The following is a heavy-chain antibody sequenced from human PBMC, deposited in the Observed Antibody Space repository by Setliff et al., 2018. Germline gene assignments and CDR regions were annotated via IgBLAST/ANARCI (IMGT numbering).Heavy chain of an antibody. CDR1: GFSLNTNEVG. Sequence: SGPTLVNPTQTLTLTCTVSGFSLNTNEVGVGWIRQPPGKALEWLALIYWDDDKKYSPFLQSRLTVTRDTSKNQVVLTLSNMDPVYTGTYFCARTWKTGVDPFEVWGQGTMVTVSS. CDR3: ARTWKTGVDPFEV. CDR2: IYWDDDK. J-gene: IGHJ3*01. D-gene: IGHD7-27*01. V-gene: IGHV2-5*02.